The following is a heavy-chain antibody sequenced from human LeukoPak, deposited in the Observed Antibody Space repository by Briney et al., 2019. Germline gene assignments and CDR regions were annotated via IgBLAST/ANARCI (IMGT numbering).Heavy chain of an antibody. CDR2: MYKGGSI. V-gene: IGHV4-59*08. CDR1: GGSISSDY. CDR3: ARSFSSALYAADS. Sequence: SETLSLTCTVSGGSISSDYWNWIRQPPGKGLEWIGYMYKGGSIDYNPSLQSRVTISVETSKNQFSLKLSSVTAADTAVYYCARSFSSALYAADSWGQGTLVTVSS. D-gene: IGHD2-8*01. J-gene: IGHJ4*02.